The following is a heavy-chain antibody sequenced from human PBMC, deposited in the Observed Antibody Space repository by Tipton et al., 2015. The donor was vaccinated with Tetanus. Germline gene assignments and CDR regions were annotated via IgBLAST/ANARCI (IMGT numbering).Heavy chain of an antibody. CDR3: ARAPNLISRAYDY. J-gene: IGHJ4*02. D-gene: IGHD1-14*01. CDR1: GGAFTNYA. Sequence: PLVQSGAEVKKPGSSVKVSCKASGGAFTNYALSWVRQAPGQGLEWVGGITPIFGTTNSAPKFQGRVTITADESTNTAYMELSSLRSEDAAVYYCARAPNLISRAYDYWGQGTQITVSS. CDR2: ITPIFGTT. V-gene: IGHV1-69*01.